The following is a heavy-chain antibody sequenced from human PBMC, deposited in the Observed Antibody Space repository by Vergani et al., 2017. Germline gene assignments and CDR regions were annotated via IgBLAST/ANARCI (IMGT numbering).Heavy chain of an antibody. CDR3: TRHGRSGWAGYFQH. J-gene: IGHJ1*01. CDR1: GGSISSGSYY. V-gene: IGHV4-61*02. Sequence: QVQLQESGPGLVKPSQTLSLTCTVSGGSISSGSYYWSWIRQPAGKGLEWIGRIYTSGSTNYNPSLKSRVTISVDTSKNQFSLNLTSVTAADTAVYYCTRHGRSGWAGYFQHWGQGTLVTASS. CDR2: IYTSGST. D-gene: IGHD6-19*01.